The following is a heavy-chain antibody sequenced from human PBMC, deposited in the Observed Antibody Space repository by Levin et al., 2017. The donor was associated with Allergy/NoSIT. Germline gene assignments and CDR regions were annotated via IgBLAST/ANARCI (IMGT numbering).Heavy chain of an antibody. J-gene: IGHJ4*02. D-gene: IGHD4-17*01. CDR2: ISSYGGST. CDR3: GRGGHYGDYIAY. Sequence: LSLTCPASGFTFRSYAMFWVRQAPGKGLEYVSTISSYGGSTYYADSVKGRFTISRDNSKNTLYLQMGSLSAEDMAVYYCGRGGHYGDYIAYWGQGTLVTVSS. CDR1: GFTFRSYA. V-gene: IGHV3-64*02.